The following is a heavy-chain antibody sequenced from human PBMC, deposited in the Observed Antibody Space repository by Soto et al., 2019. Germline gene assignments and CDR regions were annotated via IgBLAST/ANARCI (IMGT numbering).Heavy chain of an antibody. CDR2: ISSDGVST. J-gene: IGHJ4*02. V-gene: IGHV3-64D*06. Sequence: PGGSLRLSCSASGFTFSTYGMHWVRQAPGKGPEYVSAISSDGVSTYYADSVKGRFIISRDNSKNTLDLQMSSLRAEDTAVYYCVKGGGSRYGAGYFDHWGQGTPVTVSS. CDR3: VKGGGSRYGAGYFDH. CDR1: GFTFSTYG. D-gene: IGHD5-18*01.